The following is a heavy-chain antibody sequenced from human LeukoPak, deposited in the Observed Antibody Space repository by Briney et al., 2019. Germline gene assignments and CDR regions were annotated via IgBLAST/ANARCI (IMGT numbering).Heavy chain of an antibody. D-gene: IGHD1-26*01. CDR1: GGSFSGYY. CDR3: ARGGERSKTIVGAIWFDP. CDR2: INHSGST. Sequence: SETLSLTCAVYGGSFSGYYWSWIRQPPGKGLEWIGEINHSGSTNYNPSLKSRVTISVDTSKNQFSLKLSSVTAADTAVYYCARGGERSKTIVGAIWFDPWGQGTLVTVSS. V-gene: IGHV4-34*01. J-gene: IGHJ5*02.